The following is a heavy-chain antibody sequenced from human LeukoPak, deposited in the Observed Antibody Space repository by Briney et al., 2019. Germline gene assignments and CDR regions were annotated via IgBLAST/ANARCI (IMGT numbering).Heavy chain of an antibody. CDR3: ARDYSSGWIDY. D-gene: IGHD6-19*01. CDR1: GGSISSYY. CDR2: IYYSEST. J-gene: IGHJ4*02. V-gene: IGHV4-59*01. Sequence: SETLSLTCTVSGGSISSYYWSWIRQPPGKGLEWIGYIYYSESTNYNPSLKSRVTISVDTSKNQFSLKLSSVTAADTAVYYCARDYSSGWIDYWGQGTLVTVSS.